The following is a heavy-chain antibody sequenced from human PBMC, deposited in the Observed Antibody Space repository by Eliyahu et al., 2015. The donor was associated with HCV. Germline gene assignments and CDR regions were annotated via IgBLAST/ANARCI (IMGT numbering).Heavy chain of an antibody. CDR3: ARGDVAAPFEY. Sequence: VKLVESGGSVVRPGGSLRPXWXASGFTFDDYGMSWVRQVPGKGLEWVSTINWNGDSTNYADSIKGRFTSSRDNAKNSLYLHMNSLRAEDTAFYFCARGDVAAPFEYWGQGTLVTVSS. J-gene: IGHJ4*02. CDR1: GFTFDDYG. D-gene: IGHD2-15*01. V-gene: IGHV3-20*04. CDR2: INWNGDST.